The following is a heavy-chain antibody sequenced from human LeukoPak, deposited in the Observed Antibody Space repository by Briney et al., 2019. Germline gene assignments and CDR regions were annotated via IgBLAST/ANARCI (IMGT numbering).Heavy chain of an antibody. CDR2: IYDSGTT. V-gene: IGHV4-31*03. Sequence: SQTLSLTCTVSGGSISNGGYYWSWIRQHPGKGLEWIGYIYDSGTTYYNPALQSRVTISVDTSDNQYSLKLRSLTAADTAVYLCARGRDRRGFDYWRQGTLVTVSS. CDR1: GGSISNGGYY. CDR3: ARGRDRRGFDY. J-gene: IGHJ4*02. D-gene: IGHD1-14*01.